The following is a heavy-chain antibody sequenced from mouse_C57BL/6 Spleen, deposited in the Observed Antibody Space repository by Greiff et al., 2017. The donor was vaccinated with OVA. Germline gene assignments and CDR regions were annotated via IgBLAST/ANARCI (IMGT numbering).Heavy chain of an antibody. CDR2: INPNNGGT. D-gene: IGHD4-1*01. Sequence: VQLQQSGPELVKPGASVKMSCKASGYTFTDYNMHWVKQSHGKSLEWIGYINPNNGGTSYNQKFKGKATLTVNKSSSTAYMELRSLTSEDSAVYYCARRGPQTGTTMDYWGQGTSVTVSS. J-gene: IGHJ4*01. CDR3: ARRGPQTGTTMDY. V-gene: IGHV1-22*01. CDR1: GYTFTDYN.